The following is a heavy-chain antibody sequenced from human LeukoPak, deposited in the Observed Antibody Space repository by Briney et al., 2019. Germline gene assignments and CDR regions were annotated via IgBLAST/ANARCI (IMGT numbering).Heavy chain of an antibody. CDR3: ARWAMVRGVIIFAYFDY. V-gene: IGHV1-18*01. D-gene: IGHD3-10*01. Sequence: ASVKVSCKASGYTFTSYGISWVRQAPGQGLEWIGWISAYNGNTNYAQKLQGRVTMTTDTSTSTAYMELRSLRSDDTAVYYCARWAMVRGVIIFAYFDYWGQGTLVTVSS. CDR1: GYTFTSYG. CDR2: ISAYNGNT. J-gene: IGHJ4*02.